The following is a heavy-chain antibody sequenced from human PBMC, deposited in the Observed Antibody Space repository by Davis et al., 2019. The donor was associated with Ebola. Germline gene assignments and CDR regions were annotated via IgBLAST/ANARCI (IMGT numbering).Heavy chain of an antibody. CDR2: IYYSGST. CDR3: ARGPYGDEIYYYYYYMDV. Sequence: SETLSLTCTVSGGSMSSYYWSWIRQPPGKGLEWIGYIYYSGSTNYNPSLKSRVTISVDTSKNQFSLKLSSVTAADTAVYYCARGPYGDEIYYYYYYMDVWGKGTTVTVSS. CDR1: GGSMSSYY. V-gene: IGHV4-59*12. J-gene: IGHJ6*03. D-gene: IGHD4-17*01.